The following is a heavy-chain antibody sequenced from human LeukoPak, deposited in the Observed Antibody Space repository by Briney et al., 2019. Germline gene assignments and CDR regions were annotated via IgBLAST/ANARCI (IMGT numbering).Heavy chain of an antibody. CDR1: GYTFTIYD. Sequence: VASVKVSFKASGYTFTIYDINWVRQATRQGREWMGWMNPNSGNTGYAQKFQGRVTITRNTSISTAYMELSSLRSEDTAVYYCARDCSGGSCYSSWFDPWGQGTLVTVSS. D-gene: IGHD2-15*01. J-gene: IGHJ5*02. V-gene: IGHV1-8*01. CDR3: ARDCSGGSCYSSWFDP. CDR2: MNPNSGNT.